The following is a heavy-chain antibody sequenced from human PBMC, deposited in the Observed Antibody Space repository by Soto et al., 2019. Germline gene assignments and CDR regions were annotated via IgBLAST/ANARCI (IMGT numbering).Heavy chain of an antibody. V-gene: IGHV3-33*01. J-gene: IGHJ5*02. CDR2: IWFDGSKK. CDR1: GFKFRNYA. CDR3: ARAHPMMILDRFDP. Sequence: GGSLRLSCAASGFKFRNYAIHWVRQAPGKGLEWLAVIWFDGSKKYYADSVKGRFTISRDNSKNTVYLDMNSLTADDSGVFYCARAHPMMILDRFDPWGHGTLVTVSS. D-gene: IGHD3-22*01.